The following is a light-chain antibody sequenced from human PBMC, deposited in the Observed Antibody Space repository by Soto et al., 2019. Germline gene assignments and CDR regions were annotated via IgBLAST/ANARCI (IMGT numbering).Light chain of an antibody. J-gene: IGLJ1*01. CDR3: SSYTASSTLL. V-gene: IGLV2-14*03. Sequence: QSVLTQPASVSGSPGQSITISCTGTSSDVGGYNYVSWSQQHRGKAPKLLISEVSNRPSGVSNRFSGSKSGNTASLTISGLQADDEADYYCSSYTASSTLLFGTGTKLTVL. CDR2: EVS. CDR1: SSDVGGYNY.